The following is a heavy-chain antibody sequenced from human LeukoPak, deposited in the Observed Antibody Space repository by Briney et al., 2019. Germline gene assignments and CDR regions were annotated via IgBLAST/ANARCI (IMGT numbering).Heavy chain of an antibody. CDR1: GGSISSSSYY. Sequence: PSETLSLTCTVSGGSISSSSYYWGWIRQPPGKGLEWIGSIYYSGSTCYNPSLKSRVTISVDTSKNQFSLKLSSVTAADTAVYYCARQLGYCSSTSCYADKVDYWGQGTLVTVSS. CDR2: IYYSGST. D-gene: IGHD2-2*01. CDR3: ARQLGYCSSTSCYADKVDY. V-gene: IGHV4-39*01. J-gene: IGHJ4*02.